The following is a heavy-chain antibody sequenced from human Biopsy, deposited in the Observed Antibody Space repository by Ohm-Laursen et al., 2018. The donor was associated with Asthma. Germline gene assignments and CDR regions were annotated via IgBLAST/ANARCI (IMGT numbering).Heavy chain of an antibody. CDR3: AKEVFPGWELRRGPDS. CDR2: ISSDVRE. Sequence: SLRLSCAASGFTFRNFGMHWVRQAPGKGLEWVALISSDVREWYADSVKGRFTISRDNSRNTLHLQMNSLRAEDTAVYFCAKEVFPGWELRRGPDSWGQGTLVTVSS. D-gene: IGHD1-26*01. J-gene: IGHJ4*02. CDR1: GFTFRNFG. V-gene: IGHV3-30*18.